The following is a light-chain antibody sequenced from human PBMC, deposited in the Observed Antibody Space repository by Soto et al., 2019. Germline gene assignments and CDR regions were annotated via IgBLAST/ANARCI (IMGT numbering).Light chain of an antibody. V-gene: IGKV3-15*01. Sequence: EIVMTQSPATLSVSPGERATLSCXASQSVSSNLAWYQQKPGQAPRLLIYGASTRATGIPARFSGSGSGTEFTLTISSLQSEDFAVYYCQQYNNWPRRTFGQGTKLEIK. J-gene: IGKJ2*01. CDR3: QQYNNWPRRT. CDR2: GAS. CDR1: QSVSSN.